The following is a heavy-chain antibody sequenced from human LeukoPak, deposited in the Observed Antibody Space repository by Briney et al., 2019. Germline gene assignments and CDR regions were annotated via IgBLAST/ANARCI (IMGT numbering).Heavy chain of an antibody. J-gene: IGHJ4*02. D-gene: IGHD4-11*01. CDR3: ARHPPGMTTVLDLDY. CDR2: VAYNGNT. V-gene: IGHV4-39*01. Sequence: KPSETLSLTCTVSGGSINTNYYIWGWIRQPPGKGLEWIGSVAYNGNTFHNPSLKSRLIISADTSKNQISLRLDSVTAADTAVYYCARHPPGMTTVLDLDYWGQGTLVTVSS. CDR1: GGSINTNYYI.